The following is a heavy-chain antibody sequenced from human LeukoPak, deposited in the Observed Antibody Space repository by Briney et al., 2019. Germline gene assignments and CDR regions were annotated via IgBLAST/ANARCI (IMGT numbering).Heavy chain of an antibody. Sequence: EASVKVSCKASGYTFTAYYIHWVRQAPGQGLEWMGWINPNSGGTNYAQKFQGRVTMTRDTSISSSYMELYSLTSDDAAVYYCARALYNWNDVGYDYWGQGTLVTVSS. CDR2: INPNSGGT. CDR3: ARALYNWNDVGYDY. CDR1: GYTFTAYY. V-gene: IGHV1-2*02. J-gene: IGHJ4*02. D-gene: IGHD1-1*01.